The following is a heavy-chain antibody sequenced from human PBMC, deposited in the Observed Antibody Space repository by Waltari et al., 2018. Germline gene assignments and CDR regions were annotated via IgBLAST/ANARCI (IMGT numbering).Heavy chain of an antibody. V-gene: IGHV3-53*01. CDR2: IYSGGST. J-gene: IGHJ6*02. Sequence: AASGFTVSSNYMSWVRQAPGKGLEWVSVIYSGGSTYYADSVKGRFTISRDNSKNTLYLQMNSLRAEDTAVYYCAGSDGSGRLYYYYGMDVWGQGTTVTVSS. D-gene: IGHD3-10*01. CDR3: AGSDGSGRLYYYYGMDV. CDR1: GFTVSSNY.